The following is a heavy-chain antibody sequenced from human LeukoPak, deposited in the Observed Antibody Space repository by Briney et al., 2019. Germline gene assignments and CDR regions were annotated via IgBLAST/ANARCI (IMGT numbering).Heavy chain of an antibody. Sequence: PGGSLRLFCAASGFTFSSYAKSWVRQAPGKGLEGVSAICGSGGSTYYADSVKGRFTISRDNSKNTLYLQMNSLRAEDTAVYYCAKGSRGGSYPYYFDYWGQGTLVTVSS. CDR3: AKGSRGGSYPYYFDY. V-gene: IGHV3-23*01. J-gene: IGHJ4*02. D-gene: IGHD1-26*01. CDR1: GFTFSSYA. CDR2: ICGSGGST.